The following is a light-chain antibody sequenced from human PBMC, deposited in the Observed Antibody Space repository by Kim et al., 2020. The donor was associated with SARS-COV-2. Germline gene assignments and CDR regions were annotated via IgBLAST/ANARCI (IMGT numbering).Light chain of an antibody. Sequence: QRVTITCSGGNSNLRNNAVNWYQQFTGKAPKLRIYYDDLLPSGVSDRFSGSNAGTAASLAISGLQSEDEANYYCATWDDTLNGHVFGTGTKVTVL. CDR2: YDD. J-gene: IGLJ1*01. CDR1: NSNLRNNA. V-gene: IGLV1-36*01. CDR3: ATWDDTLNGHV.